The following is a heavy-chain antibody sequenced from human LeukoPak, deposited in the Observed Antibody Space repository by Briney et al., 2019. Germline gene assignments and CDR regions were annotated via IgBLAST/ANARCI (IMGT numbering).Heavy chain of an antibody. J-gene: IGHJ4*02. Sequence: SETPSLTCIVSGGSISRGSYYWNWIRQPAGKGLEWMGRVYNSGSTNYNPSLKSRVTISTDMSKNQFSLKLSSVTAADTAVYYCARQTFGALYFDSWGQGTLVTVSS. V-gene: IGHV4-61*02. D-gene: IGHD3-10*01. CDR3: ARQTFGALYFDS. CDR2: VYNSGST. CDR1: GGSISRGSYY.